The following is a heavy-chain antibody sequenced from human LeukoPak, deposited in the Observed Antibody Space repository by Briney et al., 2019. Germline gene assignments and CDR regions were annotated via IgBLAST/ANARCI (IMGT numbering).Heavy chain of an antibody. J-gene: IGHJ1*01. V-gene: IGHV1-46*01. CDR3: ARGYCSGGSCYPKVFDYIQH. Sequence: RASVTVSCKASGYTFTSYYMHWVRPAPGQGLEWMGIINPSGGSTSYAQKFQGRVTITRDTSASTAYMELNSLRSEDTAVYYCARGYCSGGSCYPKVFDYIQHWGQGTLVTVSS. D-gene: IGHD2-15*01. CDR2: INPSGGST. CDR1: GYTFTSYY.